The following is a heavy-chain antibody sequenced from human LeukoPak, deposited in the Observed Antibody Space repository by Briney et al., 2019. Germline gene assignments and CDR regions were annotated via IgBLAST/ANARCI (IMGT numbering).Heavy chain of an antibody. Sequence: GASVKVSCKASGYTFTGYYMHWVRQAPGQGLEWMGWINPNSGGTNYAQKFQGRATMTRDTSISTAYMELSRLRSDDTAVYYCARDDTYYDATFDYWGQGTLVTVSS. CDR3: ARDDTYYDATFDY. D-gene: IGHD3-22*01. CDR1: GYTFTGYY. V-gene: IGHV1-2*02. CDR2: INPNSGGT. J-gene: IGHJ4*02.